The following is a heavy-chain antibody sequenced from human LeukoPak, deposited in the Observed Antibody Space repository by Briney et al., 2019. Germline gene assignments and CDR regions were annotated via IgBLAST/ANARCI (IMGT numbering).Heavy chain of an antibody. Sequence: PGGSLRLSCAASGFTFSSYSMNWVRQAPGKGLEWVSSISSSSSYIYYADSVKGRFTISRDNAKNSLYLQMNSLRAEDTAVYYCAREAVAGTGEAFDIWGQGTMVTVSS. CDR3: AREAVAGTGEAFDI. CDR1: GFTFSSYS. D-gene: IGHD6-19*01. J-gene: IGHJ3*02. CDR2: ISSSSSYI. V-gene: IGHV3-21*01.